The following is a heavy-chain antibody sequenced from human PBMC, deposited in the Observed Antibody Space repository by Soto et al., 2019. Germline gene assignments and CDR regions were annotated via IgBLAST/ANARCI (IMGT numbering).Heavy chain of an antibody. J-gene: IGHJ4*02. CDR2: MSYDGSNE. CDR1: GFTFSHYA. CDR3: AKDGSHNFDY. Sequence: QVQLVESGGGVVQPGRSLRLSCAASGFTFSHYAMHWVRQAPGKGLEWVALMSYDGSNEYYADSVKGRFTISRDNSKNTLYLQMNSLRAEDTAVYYFAKDGSHNFDYCGQGTLVTVSS. V-gene: IGHV3-30*18. D-gene: IGHD1-26*01.